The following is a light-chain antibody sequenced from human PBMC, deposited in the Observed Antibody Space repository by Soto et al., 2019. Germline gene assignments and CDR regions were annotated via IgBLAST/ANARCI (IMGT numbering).Light chain of an antibody. J-gene: IGKJ2*01. V-gene: IGKV2-30*01. Sequence: DVVMTQSPLSLPVTLGQPASISCRSSQSLLYSAGNTYLIWFQQRPGQSPRRLIYKVSNRDSGVPDRFSGSGSGTDFTLKISRVEAEDVGVFYCMQGTHWPMYTFGQGTKLEIK. CDR3: MQGTHWPMYT. CDR1: QSLLYSAGNTY. CDR2: KVS.